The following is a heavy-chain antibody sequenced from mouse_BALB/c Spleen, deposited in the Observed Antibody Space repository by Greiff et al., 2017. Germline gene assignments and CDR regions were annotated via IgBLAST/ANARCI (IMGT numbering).Heavy chain of an antibody. CDR1: GFAFSSYD. Sequence: EVMLVESGGGLVKPGGSLKLSCAASGFAFSSYDMSWVRQTPEKRLEWVAYISSGGGSTYYPDTVKGRFTISRDNAKNTLYLQMSSLKSEDTAMYYCARVRGNYYGVDYWGQGTTLTVSS. CDR3: ARVRGNYYGVDY. D-gene: IGHD2-1*01. V-gene: IGHV5-12-1*01. J-gene: IGHJ2*01. CDR2: ISSGGGST.